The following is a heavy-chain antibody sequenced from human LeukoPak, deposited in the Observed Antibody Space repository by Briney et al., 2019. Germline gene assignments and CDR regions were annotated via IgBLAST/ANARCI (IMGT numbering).Heavy chain of an antibody. CDR2: INWNGSST. J-gene: IGHJ4*02. V-gene: IGHV3-20*04. CDR3: ARDTTAAGLYYFDY. CDR1: GFTFEDYG. D-gene: IGHD6-13*01. Sequence: PGGSLRLSCAAFGFTFEDYGMSWVRQAPGKGLEWVSGINWNGSSTGYADSVKGRFTISRDNAKNSLYLQMNSLRAEDTALYYCARDTTAAGLYYFDYWGQGTLVTVSS.